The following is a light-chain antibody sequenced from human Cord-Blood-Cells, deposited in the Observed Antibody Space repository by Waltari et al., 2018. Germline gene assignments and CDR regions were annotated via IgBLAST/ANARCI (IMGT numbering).Light chain of an antibody. CDR2: GAS. Sequence: EIVMTQSPATLSVSPGERATLSCRASQSVSSNLAWYQHDPGQAPRLLLYGASTRATGIPARFSGSGSGTEFTLTISSLQSEDFAVYYCQQYNNWPPLTFGGGTKVEIK. V-gene: IGKV3-15*01. J-gene: IGKJ4*01. CDR1: QSVSSN. CDR3: QQYNNWPPLT.